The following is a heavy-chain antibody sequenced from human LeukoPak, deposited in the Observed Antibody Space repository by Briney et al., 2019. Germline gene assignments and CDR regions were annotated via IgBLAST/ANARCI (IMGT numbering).Heavy chain of an antibody. CDR2: ISPIFGIA. CDR1: GVTFSSYA. J-gene: IGHJ5*02. Sequence: SVKVSCKASGVTFSSYAISWVRQAPGPGLEWMGRISPIFGIANYAQKFQGRVTITADKSTSTAYMELSSLRSEDTAVYYGPRAPPTATVTTFGNWFDAWGQGTLVTVSS. CDR3: PRAPPTATVTTFGNWFDA. D-gene: IGHD4-17*01. V-gene: IGHV1-69*04.